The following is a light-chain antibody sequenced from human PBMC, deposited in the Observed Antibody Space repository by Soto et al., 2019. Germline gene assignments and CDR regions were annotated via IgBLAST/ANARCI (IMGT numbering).Light chain of an antibody. Sequence: EIVMTQSPVTLSVSPGERATLSCRASQSVSSNLAWYQQKPGQAPRLLIYGASTRATGISARFSGSGSGTEFTLTISSLQSEDFAVYYCQQYDNWPRTFGQGTNVEIK. J-gene: IGKJ1*01. CDR1: QSVSSN. CDR3: QQYDNWPRT. CDR2: GAS. V-gene: IGKV3-15*01.